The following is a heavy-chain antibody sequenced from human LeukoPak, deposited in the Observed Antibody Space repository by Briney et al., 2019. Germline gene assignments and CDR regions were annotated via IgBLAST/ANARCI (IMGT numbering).Heavy chain of an antibody. V-gene: IGHV3-9*01. CDR1: GFTFDDYA. CDR2: ISWDSGSI. J-gene: IGHJ4*02. CDR3: AKGRVYYDSSGYPD. Sequence: GGSLRLSCAASGFTFDDYAMHWVRQAPGKGLEWVSGISWDSGSIGYADSVKGRFTISRDNAKNSLYLQMNSLRAEDTALYYCAKGRVYYDSSGYPDWGQGTLVTVSS. D-gene: IGHD3-22*01.